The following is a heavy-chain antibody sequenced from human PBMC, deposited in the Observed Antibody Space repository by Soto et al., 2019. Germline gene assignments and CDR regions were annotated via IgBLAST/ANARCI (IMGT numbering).Heavy chain of an antibody. CDR3: ARAVRGYSYGGFGSGYYYGMDV. J-gene: IGHJ6*02. CDR2: INPNSGGT. V-gene: IGHV1-2*04. D-gene: IGHD5-18*01. Sequence: MHWVRQAPGQGLEWMGWINPNSGGTNYAQKFQGWVTMTRDTSISTAYMELSRLRSDDTAVYYCARAVRGYSYGGFGSGYYYGMDVWRQGTTVTVSS.